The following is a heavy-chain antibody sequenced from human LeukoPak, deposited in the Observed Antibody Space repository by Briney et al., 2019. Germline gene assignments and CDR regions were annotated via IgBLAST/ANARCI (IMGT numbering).Heavy chain of an antibody. V-gene: IGHV1-69*05. D-gene: IGHD6-19*01. J-gene: IGHJ4*02. CDR1: GGTFSSYA. CDR3: AREKTVAGLYYFDY. Sequence: ASVKVSCKASGGTFSSYAISWVRQAPGQGLEWMGRIIPIFGTANYAQKFQGRVTITTDESTSTAYMELSSLRSEDTAVYYCAREKTVAGLYYFDYWGQGTLDTVSS. CDR2: IIPIFGTA.